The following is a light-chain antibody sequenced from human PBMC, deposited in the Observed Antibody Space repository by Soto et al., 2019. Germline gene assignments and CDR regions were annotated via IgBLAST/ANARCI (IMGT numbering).Light chain of an antibody. CDR2: GAS. CDR3: QQRET. V-gene: IGKV3-20*01. CDR1: QSVSSSY. J-gene: IGKJ1*01. Sequence: EMVLTQSPGTLSLSPGGRATLSCRATQSVSSSYLARYQQKPGQAPRLLIYGASSRAAGVPDRFSGSGSETDFTLTISRLEPEDFAVYYCQQRETFGQGTKVE.